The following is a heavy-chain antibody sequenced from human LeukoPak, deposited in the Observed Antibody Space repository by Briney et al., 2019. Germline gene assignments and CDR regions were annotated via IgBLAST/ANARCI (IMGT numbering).Heavy chain of an antibody. CDR2: ISSSSYI. CDR3: ARTYDSSGYYFAYYYYGMDV. CDR1: GFTFSSYS. D-gene: IGHD3-22*01. Sequence: GGSLRLSCAASGFTFSSYSMNWVRQAPGKGLEWVSSISSSSYIYYADSVKGRFTISRDNAKNSLYLQMNSLRAEDTAVYYCARTYDSSGYYFAYYYYGMDVWGQGTTVTVSS. V-gene: IGHV3-21*01. J-gene: IGHJ6*02.